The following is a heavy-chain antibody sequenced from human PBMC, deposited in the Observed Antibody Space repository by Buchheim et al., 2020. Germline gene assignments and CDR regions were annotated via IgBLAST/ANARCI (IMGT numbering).Heavy chain of an antibody. D-gene: IGHD1-26*01. CDR3: ASVVSGIYPALYFDY. CDR2: FYYSGGT. CDR1: GGSISSSTHY. Sequence: QLQLQESGPGLVNPSETLSLTCSVSGGSISSSTHYWGWIRQPPGKGLEWIGSFYYSGGTYYNPSLKSRVTISEDTSRNQFSLKLRSVTAADTAVYYCASVVSGIYPALYFDYWGQGTL. J-gene: IGHJ4*02. V-gene: IGHV4-39*01.